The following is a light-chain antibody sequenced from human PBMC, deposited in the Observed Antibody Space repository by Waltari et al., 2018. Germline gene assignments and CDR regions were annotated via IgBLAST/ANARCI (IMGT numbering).Light chain of an antibody. CDR2: DVT. CDR1: SMDVGGDDY. CDR3: CSYAGSITFWV. Sequence: QSALTQPRSVSGSPGQSVTITCTGTSMDVGGDDYVTRYQHHPGKAPKLIIYDVTKRPSGVPDRFSASKSDNTASLTISGLQAEDEADYYCCSYAGSITFWVFGGGTKLTVL. V-gene: IGLV2-11*01. J-gene: IGLJ3*02.